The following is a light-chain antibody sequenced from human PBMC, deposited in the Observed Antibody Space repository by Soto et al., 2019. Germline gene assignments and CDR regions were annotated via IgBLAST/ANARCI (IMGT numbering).Light chain of an antibody. CDR2: AAS. Sequence: DSELIQAASVPSATIGDRVTITCRASQGISNYLAWYQQKPGKVPKLLIYAASTLQSGVPSRFSGSGSGTDFTLTISSLQPEDVATYYCQKYNSALGITFGHGTRLEIK. V-gene: IGKV1-27*01. J-gene: IGKJ5*01. CDR1: QGISNY. CDR3: QKYNSALGIT.